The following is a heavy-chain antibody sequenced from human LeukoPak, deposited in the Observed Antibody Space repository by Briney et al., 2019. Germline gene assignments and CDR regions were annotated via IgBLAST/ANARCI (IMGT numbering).Heavy chain of an antibody. J-gene: IGHJ4*02. CDR3: AREREGLLDY. V-gene: IGHV4-30-2*01. Sequence: PSQTLSLTCAVSGGSISSGGYSWSWIRQPPGKGLEWIGYIYHSGSTYYNPSLKSRVTISVDRSKNQFSLKLSSVTAADTAVYYCAREREGLLDYWGQGTLVTVSS. D-gene: IGHD1-26*01. CDR2: IYHSGST. CDR1: GGSISSGGYS.